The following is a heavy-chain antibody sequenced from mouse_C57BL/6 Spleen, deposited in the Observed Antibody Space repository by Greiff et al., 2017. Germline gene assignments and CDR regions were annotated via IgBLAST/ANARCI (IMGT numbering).Heavy chain of an antibody. V-gene: IGHV5-4*03. CDR2: ISDGGSYT. CDR3: ARTGGNYFDY. J-gene: IGHJ2*01. CDR1: GFTFSSYA. Sequence: EVKVVESGGGLVKPGGSLKLSCAASGFTFSSYAMSWVRQTPEKRLEWVATISDGGSYTYYPDNVKGRFTISRDNAKNNLYLQMSHLKSEDTAMYYCARTGGNYFDYWGQGTTLTVSS.